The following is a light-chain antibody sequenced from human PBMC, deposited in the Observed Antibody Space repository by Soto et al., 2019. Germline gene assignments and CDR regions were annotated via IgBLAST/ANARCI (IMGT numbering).Light chain of an antibody. CDR2: AAS. CDR1: QGISRY. CDR3: QHYNSYSEA. Sequence: DIQMTQSPSSLSASVGDRVTITCRASQGISRYLNWYQQKPGKAPKVLIYAASNLESGVPSRFSGSGSGTDFSLTISSLQAGDFATYFCQHYNSYSEAFGQGTKV. V-gene: IGKV1-39*01. J-gene: IGKJ1*01.